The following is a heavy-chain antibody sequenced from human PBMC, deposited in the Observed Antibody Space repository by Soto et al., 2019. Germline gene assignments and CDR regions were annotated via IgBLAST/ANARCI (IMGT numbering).Heavy chain of an antibody. CDR3: AKASPYGSGSYYLLDY. Sequence: GGSLRLSCAASGFTFSSYVMSWVRQAPGKGLEWVSAISGSGGSTYYADSVKGRFTISRDNSKNTLYLQMNSLRAEDTAVYYCAKASPYGSGSYYLLDYWGQGTLVTVSS. CDR1: GFTFSSYV. CDR2: ISGSGGST. D-gene: IGHD3-10*01. J-gene: IGHJ4*02. V-gene: IGHV3-23*01.